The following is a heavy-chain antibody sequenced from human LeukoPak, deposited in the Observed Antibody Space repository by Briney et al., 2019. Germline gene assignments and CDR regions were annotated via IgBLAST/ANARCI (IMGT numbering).Heavy chain of an antibody. CDR2: VSSDGSVT. CDR1: GFPFRRDW. V-gene: IGHV3-74*01. CDR3: ASGGPSGSYFDY. Sequence: GGSLRLSCTASGFPFRRDWMHWVRQAPGKELVWLSCVSSDGSVTDYGDSVKGRFTISRDNAKNTLFLHINSLRAEDTAVYYCASGGPSGSYFDYWRQGTLDSVSS. D-gene: IGHD4-23*01. J-gene: IGHJ4*02.